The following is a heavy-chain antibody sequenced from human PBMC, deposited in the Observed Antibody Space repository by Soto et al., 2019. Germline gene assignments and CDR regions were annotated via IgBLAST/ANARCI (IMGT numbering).Heavy chain of an antibody. V-gene: IGHV3-9*01. CDR2: LTWNGEVI. CDR3: VKDSESSGYLTHRDY. CDR1: GFTFDDYA. D-gene: IGHD3-22*01. J-gene: IGHJ4*02. Sequence: EVQLAESGGALVQPGRSLRLSCVASGFTFDDYAIHWVRQTPGKGLEWVSGLTWNGEVIGYADSVKGRFTISRDNAKNSLYLEMNSLRPEDTALYYCVKDSESSGYLTHRDYWGQGTLVTVSS.